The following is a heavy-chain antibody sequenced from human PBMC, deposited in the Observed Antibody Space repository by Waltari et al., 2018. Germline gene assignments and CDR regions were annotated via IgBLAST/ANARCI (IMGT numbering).Heavy chain of an antibody. Sequence: EVRLVESGGGLVQPGGSLRLSCAASGFAFANYGMSWVRQAPGKGVECVSSISGSGGTTYYADSVKGRFTMSKDNSKNTLFLQMNSLRVDDTADYYCAKSSGSYYEVFDYWGRGTLVTVSS. D-gene: IGHD1-26*01. CDR2: ISGSGGTT. J-gene: IGHJ4*02. CDR3: AKSSGSYYEVFDY. V-gene: IGHV3-23*04. CDR1: GFAFANYG.